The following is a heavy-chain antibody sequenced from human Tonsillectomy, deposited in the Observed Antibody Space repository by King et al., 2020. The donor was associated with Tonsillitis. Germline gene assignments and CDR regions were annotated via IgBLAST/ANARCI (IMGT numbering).Heavy chain of an antibody. CDR1: GFTFSTYG. CDR2: IWYDGSNK. D-gene: IGHD6-6*01. J-gene: IGHJ4*02. Sequence: VQLVGSGGNVVQPGRSLRLSCAASGFTFSTYGMHWVRQAPGKGLEWVAVIWYDGSNKYYVDSVKGRFTISRDNSKNTLYLQMNSLRVEDTAVYFCARLAPGYSSSSFDYWGQGTLVTVSS. CDR3: ARLAPGYSSSSFDY. V-gene: IGHV3-33*01.